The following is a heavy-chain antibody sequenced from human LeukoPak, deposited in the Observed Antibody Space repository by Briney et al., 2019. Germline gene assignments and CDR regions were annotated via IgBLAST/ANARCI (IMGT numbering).Heavy chain of an antibody. Sequence: ASVKVSCKASGYTFTGYYMHWVRQAPGQGLEWMGGIIPIFGTANYAQKFQGRVTITADESTSTAYMELSSLRSEDTAVYYCARESVVVVAAMGAFMDVWGQGTTVTVSS. CDR1: GYTFTGYY. D-gene: IGHD2-15*01. J-gene: IGHJ6*02. CDR3: ARESVVVVAAMGAFMDV. V-gene: IGHV1-69*13. CDR2: IIPIFGTA.